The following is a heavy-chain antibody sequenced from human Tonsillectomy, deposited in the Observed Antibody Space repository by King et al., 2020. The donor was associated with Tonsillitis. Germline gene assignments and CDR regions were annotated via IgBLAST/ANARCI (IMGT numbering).Heavy chain of an antibody. D-gene: IGHD6-25*01. CDR1: GYNFPTYW. V-gene: IGHV5-51*01. CDR2: IYPGDSET. J-gene: IGHJ6*03. Sequence: QLVQSGAEVKKPGESLHISCQASGYNFPTYWIGWVRQMPGKGLEWMGIIYPGDSETRYSPSFQGQVTISADKSINTAYLQWSSLKASDSAIYFFTRHATPDSRDYYFYYYYMDGWGKGTTVTVSS. CDR3: TRHATPDSRDYYFYYYYMDG.